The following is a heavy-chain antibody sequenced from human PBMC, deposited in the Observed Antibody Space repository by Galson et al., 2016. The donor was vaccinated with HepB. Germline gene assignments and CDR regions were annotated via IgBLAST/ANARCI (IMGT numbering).Heavy chain of an antibody. Sequence: ETLSLTCTVSGGSISSSHYYCGWIRQPPGKGVEWIGNVYYSGSTYYNPSLKSRVTISVDTSKNQFSLKLTSVTAADTAVYYCATYLGGIVRASDYWGQGTLVTVSS. D-gene: IGHD1-26*01. CDR3: ATYLGGIVRASDY. V-gene: IGHV4-39*01. CDR2: VYYSGST. J-gene: IGHJ4*02. CDR1: GGSISSSHYY.